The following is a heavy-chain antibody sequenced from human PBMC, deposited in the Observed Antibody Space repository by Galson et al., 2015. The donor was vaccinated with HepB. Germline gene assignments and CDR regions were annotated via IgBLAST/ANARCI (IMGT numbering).Heavy chain of an antibody. CDR3: ARVRMTTVFYYGMDV. J-gene: IGHJ6*02. CDR1: GFTFSSYG. V-gene: IGHV3-33*01. D-gene: IGHD4-17*01. CDR2: IWYDGSNK. Sequence: SLRLSCAASGFTFSSYGMHWVRQAPGKGLEWVAVIWYDGSNKYYADSVKGRFTISRDNSKNTLYLQMNSLRAEDTAVYYCARVRMTTVFYYGMDVWGQGTTVTVSS.